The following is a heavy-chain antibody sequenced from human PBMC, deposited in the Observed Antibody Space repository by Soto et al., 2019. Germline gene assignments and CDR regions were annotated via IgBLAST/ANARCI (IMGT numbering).Heavy chain of an antibody. V-gene: IGHV1-2*04. CDR2: INPNSGGT. Sequence: PSVKVSCKASGYTFTGYYMHWVRQAPGQGLEWMGWINPNSGGTNYAQKFQGWVTMTRDTSISTAYMELSRLRSDDTAVYYCARAYQYSSGWYYFDYWGQGTLVTVSS. CDR3: ARAYQYSSGWYYFDY. J-gene: IGHJ4*02. CDR1: GYTFTGYY. D-gene: IGHD6-19*01.